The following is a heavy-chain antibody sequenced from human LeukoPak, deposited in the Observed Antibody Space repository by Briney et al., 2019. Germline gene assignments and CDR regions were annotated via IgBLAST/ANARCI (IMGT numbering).Heavy chain of an antibody. Sequence: PSQTLSLTCTVSGGSISSGGYYWSWIRQHPGKGLEWIGYIYYSGSTYYNPSLKSRVTISVDTSKNQFSVKLSSVTAADTAVYYCARLAYGDYESYYFDYWGQGTLVTVSS. CDR3: ARLAYGDYESYYFDY. D-gene: IGHD4-17*01. J-gene: IGHJ4*02. CDR1: GGSISSGGYY. V-gene: IGHV4-31*03. CDR2: IYYSGST.